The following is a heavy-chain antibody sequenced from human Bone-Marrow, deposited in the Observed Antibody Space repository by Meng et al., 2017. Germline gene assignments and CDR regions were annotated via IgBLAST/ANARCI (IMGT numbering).Heavy chain of an antibody. J-gene: IGHJ4*02. CDR1: HYTFTGNR. CDR3: ARGTPGRRYAEY. D-gene: IGHD1-1*01. V-gene: IGHV1-18*01. Sequence: HVPVAQAGTDGKRPGASVKVSCNASHYTFTGNRGRWFRHAPGQGLKWKAWLGAHDDDTSHETRFQRRVTVTAYRLPATAYMELWNLRSVDTGVYYCARGTPGRRYAEYWGQGTLVTVSS. CDR2: LGAHDDDT.